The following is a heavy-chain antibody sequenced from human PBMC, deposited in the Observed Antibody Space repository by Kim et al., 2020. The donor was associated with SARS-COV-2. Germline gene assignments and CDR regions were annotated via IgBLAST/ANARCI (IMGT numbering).Heavy chain of an antibody. Sequence: SETLSLTCTVSGGSISYYYWSWIRQPPGKVLEWIGYVFDSGSTNYNPSLKSRVTISLDTSKKQFSLQLTSVTAADTAVYYCARGKYYYDGSGNPRFWYFDLRGRGTLVTVSS. J-gene: IGHJ2*01. V-gene: IGHV4-59*01. D-gene: IGHD3-22*01. CDR2: VFDSGST. CDR3: ARGKYYYDGSGNPRFWYFDL. CDR1: GGSISYYY.